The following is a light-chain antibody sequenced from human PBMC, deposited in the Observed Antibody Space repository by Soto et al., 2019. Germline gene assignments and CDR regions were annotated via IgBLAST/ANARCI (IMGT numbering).Light chain of an antibody. CDR3: CSYAGSSTDVV. J-gene: IGLJ2*01. CDR1: SSDVGSYNL. Sequence: QSALTQPASVSGSPGQSITISCTGTSSDVGSYNLVSWYQQHPGKAPKLMIYEVSKRPSGVSNRFSGSKSGNTASLTISGLQAEDEAHYYCCSYAGSSTDVVFGGGTQLTVL. V-gene: IGLV2-23*02. CDR2: EVS.